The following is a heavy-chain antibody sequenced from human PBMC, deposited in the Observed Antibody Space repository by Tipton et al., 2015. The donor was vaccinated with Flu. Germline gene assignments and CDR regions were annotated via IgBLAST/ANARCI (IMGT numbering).Heavy chain of an antibody. Sequence: LSLTCTVSGGSISSSSYYWGWIRQPPGKGLEWVSSISSSSSYIYYADSVKGRFTISRDNAKNSLYLQMNSLRAEDTAVYYCARVSGDSKSSSWSLDTYYFDYWGQGTLVTVSS. CDR3: ARVSGDSKSSSWSLDTYYFDY. J-gene: IGHJ4*02. CDR2: ISSSSSYI. CDR1: GGSISSSSYY. D-gene: IGHD6-13*01. V-gene: IGHV3-11*01.